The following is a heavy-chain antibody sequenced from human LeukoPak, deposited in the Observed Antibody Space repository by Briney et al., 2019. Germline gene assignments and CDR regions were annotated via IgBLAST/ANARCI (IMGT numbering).Heavy chain of an antibody. J-gene: IGHJ4*02. D-gene: IGHD1-26*01. CDR3: ARASGSYYTPLFDY. V-gene: IGHV4-59*12. CDR1: GGSISSYY. Sequence: SETLSLTCTVSGGSISSYYWSWIRQPPGKGLEWIGYIYYSGSTNYNPSLKSRVTISVDTSKNQFSLKLSSVTAADTAVYYCARASGSYYTPLFDYWGQGTLVTVSS. CDR2: IYYSGST.